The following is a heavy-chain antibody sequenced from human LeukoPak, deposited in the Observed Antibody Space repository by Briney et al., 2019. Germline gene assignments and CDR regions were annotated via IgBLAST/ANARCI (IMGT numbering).Heavy chain of an antibody. CDR1: GGSFSGYY. CDR3: ARVRSHRRVVRNNYGMDV. Sequence: PSETLSLTCAVYGGSFSGYYWSWIRQPPGKGLEWIGEINHSGSTNYNPSLKSRVTISVDTSKNQFSLKLSSVTAADTAVYYCARVRSHRRVVRNNYGMDVWGQGTTVTVSS. V-gene: IGHV4-34*01. J-gene: IGHJ6*02. CDR2: INHSGST. D-gene: IGHD3-22*01.